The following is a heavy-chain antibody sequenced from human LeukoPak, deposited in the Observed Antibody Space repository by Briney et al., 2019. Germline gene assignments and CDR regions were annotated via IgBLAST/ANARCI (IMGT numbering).Heavy chain of an antibody. CDR3: ARDRARGIAAQGYFDY. CDR2: IYYSGST. V-gene: IGHV4-59*12. J-gene: IGHJ4*02. CDR1: GGSISSYY. Sequence: SETLSLTCTVSGGSISSYYWSWIRQPPGKGLEWIGSIYYSGSTYYNPSLKSRVTISVDTSKNQFSLKLSSVTAADTAVYYCARDRARGIAAQGYFDYWGQGTLVTVSS. D-gene: IGHD6-13*01.